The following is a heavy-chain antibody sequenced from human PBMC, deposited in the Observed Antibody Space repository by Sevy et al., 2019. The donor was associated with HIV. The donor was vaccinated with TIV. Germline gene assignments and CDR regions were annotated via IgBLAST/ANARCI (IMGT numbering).Heavy chain of an antibody. Sequence: GGSLRLSCAASRFTFNNYGMHWVRQAPGKGLEWVAVISYDGSNKYYADSVKGRFTMSRDNSKNIYLRMNSLRAEDTAVYFCAKAVYRDNYYYSGMDVWGQGTTVTVSS. V-gene: IGHV3-30*18. J-gene: IGHJ6*02. D-gene: IGHD3-16*02. CDR2: ISYDGSNK. CDR1: RFTFNNYG. CDR3: AKAVYRDNYYYSGMDV.